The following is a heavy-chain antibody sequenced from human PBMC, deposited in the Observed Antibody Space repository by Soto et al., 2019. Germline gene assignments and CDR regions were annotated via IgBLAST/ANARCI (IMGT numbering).Heavy chain of an antibody. Sequence: ASVKVSCKASGYTFTSYYMHWVRQAPGQGLEWMGIINPSGGSTSYAQKFQGRVTMTRDTSTSTVYMELSSLRSEDTAVYYCARSRRYYYDTTGLDAFDVWGQGTMVTVSS. V-gene: IGHV1-46*01. D-gene: IGHD3-22*01. J-gene: IGHJ3*01. CDR2: INPSGGST. CDR3: ARSRRYYYDTTGLDAFDV. CDR1: GYTFTSYY.